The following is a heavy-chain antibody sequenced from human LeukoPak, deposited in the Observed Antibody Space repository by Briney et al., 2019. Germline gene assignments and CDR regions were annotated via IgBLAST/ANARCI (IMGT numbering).Heavy chain of an antibody. CDR3: AAYGNTAMVLY. CDR1: GYTFTSAA. Sequence: SVKGSSKAPGYTFTSAAVHWVRHTRGQRLEWIGWIVVGSGNTNYAQKFQERVTITRDMSTSTAYMELSSLRPEDTAVYYCAAYGNTAMVLYWGQGTLVTVSS. J-gene: IGHJ4*02. V-gene: IGHV1-58*01. D-gene: IGHD5-18*01. CDR2: IVVGSGNT.